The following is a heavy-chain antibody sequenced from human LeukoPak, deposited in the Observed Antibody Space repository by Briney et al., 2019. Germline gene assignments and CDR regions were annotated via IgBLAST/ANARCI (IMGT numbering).Heavy chain of an antibody. CDR2: ISYDGSNK. CDR1: GFTFSNYG. D-gene: IGHD3-10*01. J-gene: IGHJ4*02. CDR3: AKGREVRELTISPEFDY. Sequence: GGSLRLSCAASGFTFSNYGMHWVRQAPGKGLEWVAVISYDGSNKYYADSVNGRFTISRDNSENTLYLQMNSLRAEDTAVYYCAKGREVRELTISPEFDYWGQGTLVTVSS. V-gene: IGHV3-30*18.